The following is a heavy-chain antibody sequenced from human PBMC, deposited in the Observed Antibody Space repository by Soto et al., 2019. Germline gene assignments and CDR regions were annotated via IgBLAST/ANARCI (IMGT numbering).Heavy chain of an antibody. V-gene: IGHV1-2*02. CDR2: IDPRDGGT. Sequence: ASVKVSCKASGYIFSDYYIHWVRQAPGQGLEWMGWIDPRDGGTKYAQKFQDRLTMTTDTSTSTAFLELRRLRLDDTAVFFCARVLYRDVIHAWGQGTLVTVSS. J-gene: IGHJ4*02. CDR1: GYIFSDYY. CDR3: ARVLYRDVIHA. D-gene: IGHD5-18*01.